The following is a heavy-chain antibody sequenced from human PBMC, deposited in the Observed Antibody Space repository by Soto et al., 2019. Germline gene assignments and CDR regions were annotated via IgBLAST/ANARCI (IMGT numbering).Heavy chain of an antibody. CDR1: GGSISSSQW. CDR2: IYHSGST. D-gene: IGHD1-26*01. Sequence: PSEPLSLTYAVSGGSISSSQWWGWVRQSPGRGLEWIGEIYHSGSTNYNPSLYSRVTVSLDKSKNQFSLKLTSVTAAGTAIYYCATREGLPDPFDIWGHGTMVTGSS. V-gene: IGHV4-4*02. J-gene: IGHJ3*02. CDR3: ATREGLPDPFDI.